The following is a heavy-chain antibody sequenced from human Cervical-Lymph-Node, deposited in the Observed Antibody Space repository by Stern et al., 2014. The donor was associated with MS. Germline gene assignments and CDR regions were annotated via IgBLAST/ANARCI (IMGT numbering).Heavy chain of an antibody. D-gene: IGHD2-15*01. V-gene: IGHV3-21*01. CDR2: ISSSSSNT. J-gene: IGHJ4*02. CDR1: GFTFTSYS. CDR3: ARNPPGSGCSIDG. Sequence: VQLVESGGGLVKPGGSLRLSCAASGFTFTSYSMNWVRQAPGQGLEWVSSISSSSSNTYYADSVKGRFTISRDNAKNSLYLQMSSLRAGDTAVYFCARNPPGSGCSIDGWGQGTLVTVSS.